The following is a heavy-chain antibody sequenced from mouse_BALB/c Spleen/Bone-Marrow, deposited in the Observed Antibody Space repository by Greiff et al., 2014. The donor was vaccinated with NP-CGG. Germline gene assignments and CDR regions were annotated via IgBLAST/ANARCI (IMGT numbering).Heavy chain of an antibody. V-gene: IGHV2-9*02. CDR3: ARGLLRYFAMDD. CDR1: GFSLTSYG. Sequence: VKLVEPGPGLVAPSQSLSITCTVSGFSLTSYGVHWVRQPPGKGLEWLGVIWAGGSTNYNSALMSRLSISKDNSKSQVFLKLNSLQTDDTAMYYCARGLLRYFAMDDWGQGTSVTVSS. D-gene: IGHD1-1*01. CDR2: IWAGGST. J-gene: IGHJ4*01.